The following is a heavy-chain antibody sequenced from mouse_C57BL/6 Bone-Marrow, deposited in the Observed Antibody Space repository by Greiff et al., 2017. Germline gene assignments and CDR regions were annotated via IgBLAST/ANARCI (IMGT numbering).Heavy chain of an antibody. CDR1: GYAFTNYL. CDR2: INPGSGGT. CDR3: AIKSGSSLAY. Sequence: QVQLKESGAELVRPGTSVKVSCKASGYAFTNYLIEWVKQRPGQGLEWIGVINPGSGGTNYNEKFKGKATLTADKSSSTAYMQLSSLTSEDSAVYFCAIKSGSSLAYWGQGTTLTVSS. D-gene: IGHD1-1*01. V-gene: IGHV1-54*01. J-gene: IGHJ2*01.